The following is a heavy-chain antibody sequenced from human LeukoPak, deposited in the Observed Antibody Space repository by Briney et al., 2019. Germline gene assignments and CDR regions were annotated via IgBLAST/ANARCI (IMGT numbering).Heavy chain of an antibody. CDR2: ISGSGGST. CDR1: GFTFSNYA. V-gene: IGHV3-23*01. CDR3: AKVLNYYALGYFDY. Sequence: GGSLRLSCAASGFTFSNYAMSWVRQAPGKGLEWVSAISGSGGSTHYADSVKGRFTISRDNSKNTLYLQMNSLRAEDTAVYYCAKVLNYYALGYFDYWGQGTLVTVSS. D-gene: IGHD3-10*01. J-gene: IGHJ4*02.